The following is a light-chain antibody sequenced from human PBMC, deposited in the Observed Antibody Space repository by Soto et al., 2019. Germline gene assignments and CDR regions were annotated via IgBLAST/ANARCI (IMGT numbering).Light chain of an antibody. J-gene: IGKJ1*01. V-gene: IGKV3-20*01. Sequence: EVMLTQSPGTLSLSPGDRATLSCRASQSVDSNYVAWYQQKPGQAPRLLIYGAFTRATGVPHRFSGSGSGSDFTLTISRLEPEDFAVYYCQRYGGFGQGTKVDIK. CDR3: QRYGG. CDR1: QSVDSNY. CDR2: GAF.